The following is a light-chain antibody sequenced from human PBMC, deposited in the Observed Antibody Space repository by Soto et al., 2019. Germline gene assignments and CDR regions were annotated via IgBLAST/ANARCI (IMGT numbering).Light chain of an antibody. J-gene: IGKJ4*01. V-gene: IGKV1-33*01. CDR3: QQYESLVH. CDR2: DAS. CDR1: QGISNY. Sequence: DIQMTQFPSSLSASVGDRVTLTCQASQGISNYLNWYQQKPGKAPKLLIYDASTLETGVPSRFSGSGYGTEFTFTISGLQPEDGATYYCQQYESLVHFGGGTKVEIK.